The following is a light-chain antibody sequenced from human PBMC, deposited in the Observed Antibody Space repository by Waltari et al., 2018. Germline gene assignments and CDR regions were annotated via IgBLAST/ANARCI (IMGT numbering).Light chain of an antibody. CDR2: SAS. Sequence: EVVMTQSPATLSVSPGERATLSCRASQSVSINLSWYQQKPGQAPRLLMYSASIRAAGIPARFSGSGSGTGFTLTISSLQSEDIAVYYCQQHNDWPRTFGQGTKVEI. CDR3: QQHNDWPRT. CDR1: QSVSIN. J-gene: IGKJ1*01. V-gene: IGKV3-15*01.